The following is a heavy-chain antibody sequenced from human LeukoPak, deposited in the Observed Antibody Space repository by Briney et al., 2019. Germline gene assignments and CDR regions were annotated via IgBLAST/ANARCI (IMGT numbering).Heavy chain of an antibody. CDR2: IYHSGST. Sequence: PSETLSLTCTVSGYSISSGYYWGWIRQPPGKGLEWIGSIYHSGSTYYNPSPKSRVTISVDTSKNQFSLKLSSVTAADTAVYYCARDMDDFWSGYYTVSGFDYWGQGTLVTVSS. CDR3: ARDMDDFWSGYYTVSGFDY. J-gene: IGHJ4*02. V-gene: IGHV4-38-2*02. D-gene: IGHD3-3*01. CDR1: GYSISSGYY.